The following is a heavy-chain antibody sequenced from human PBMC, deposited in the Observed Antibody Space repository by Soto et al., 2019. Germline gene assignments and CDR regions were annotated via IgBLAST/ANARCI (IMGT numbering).Heavy chain of an antibody. Sequence: SLRLSCAASGFTFSSYAMHWVRQAPGKGLEWVAVISYDGSNKYYADSVKGRFTISRDNSKNTLYLQMNSLRAEDTAVYYCARESTVTVGMVVDDAFDIWGQGTMVTVSS. J-gene: IGHJ3*02. CDR2: ISYDGSNK. D-gene: IGHD4-4*01. CDR3: ARESTVTVGMVVDDAFDI. V-gene: IGHV3-30-3*01. CDR1: GFTFSSYA.